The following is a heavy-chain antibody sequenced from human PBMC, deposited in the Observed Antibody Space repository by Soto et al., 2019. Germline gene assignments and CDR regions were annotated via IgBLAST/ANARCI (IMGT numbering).Heavy chain of an antibody. CDR1: GVTFSSYV. CDR3: ANLELRELRDTDY. V-gene: IGHV3-30*18. J-gene: IGHJ4*02. CDR2: ISYDGSNK. D-gene: IGHD1-26*01. Sequence: GGSLRLSCAASGVTFSSYVMHWVRQAPGKGLEWVAVISYDGSNKYYADSVKGRFTISRDNSKNTLYLQMNSLRAEDTAVYYCANLELRELRDTDYWGQGTLVTVSS.